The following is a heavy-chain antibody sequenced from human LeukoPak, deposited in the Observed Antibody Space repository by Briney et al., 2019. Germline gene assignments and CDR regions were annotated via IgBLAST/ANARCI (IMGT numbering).Heavy chain of an antibody. CDR1: GYTFTSYD. CDR2: FDPEDGET. J-gene: IGHJ4*02. D-gene: IGHD1-26*01. V-gene: IGHV1-24*01. Sequence: ASVKVSCKASGYTFTSYDINWVRQAPGKGLEWMGGFDPEDGETIYAQKFQGRVTMTEDTSTDTAYMELSSLRSEDTAVYYCATAGIVGATWDYFDYWGQGTLVTVSS. CDR3: ATAGIVGATWDYFDY.